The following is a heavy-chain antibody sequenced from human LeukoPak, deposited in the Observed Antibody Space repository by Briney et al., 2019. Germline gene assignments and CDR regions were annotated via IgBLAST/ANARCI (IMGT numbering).Heavy chain of an antibody. V-gene: IGHV3-9*01. J-gene: IGHJ4*02. D-gene: IGHD6-13*01. CDR1: GFTFDDYG. Sequence: GGSLRLSCEASGFTFDDYGMHWVRQAPGKGLAWVSTISWNSASVGYVDSVKGRFTISRDNAKKTLYLQMNSLRPEDTALYYCAKDYGYSSSWYDYWGQGTLVTVSS. CDR3: AKDYGYSSSWYDY. CDR2: ISWNSASV.